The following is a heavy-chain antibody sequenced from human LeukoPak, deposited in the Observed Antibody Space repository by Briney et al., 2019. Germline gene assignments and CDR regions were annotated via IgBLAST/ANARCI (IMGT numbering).Heavy chain of an antibody. V-gene: IGHV3-48*02. J-gene: IGHJ4*02. Sequence: PGGSLRLSCAASGFSFSSFSMNWVRKAPGKGLEWVSFITSSSSTIYYADSVKGRFTVSRDNAKNSLYLQMNNLRDEDTAVYYCARNPAGIGDYWSQGTLVTVSS. CDR3: ARNPAGIGDY. D-gene: IGHD1-26*01. CDR2: ITSSSSTI. CDR1: GFSFSSFS.